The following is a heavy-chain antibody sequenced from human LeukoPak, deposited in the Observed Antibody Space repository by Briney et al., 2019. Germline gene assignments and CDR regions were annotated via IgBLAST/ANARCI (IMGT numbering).Heavy chain of an antibody. Sequence: RSSETLSLTCAVYGGSFSGYYCSWIRQPPGKGLEWIGEINHSGSTNYNPSLKSRVIISVDTSKNQFSLKLSSVTAADTAVYYCARASGSGTGYMDVWGTGTTVTVSS. J-gene: IGHJ6*03. V-gene: IGHV4-34*01. D-gene: IGHD3-10*01. CDR3: ARASGSGTGYMDV. CDR2: INHSGST. CDR1: GGSFSGYY.